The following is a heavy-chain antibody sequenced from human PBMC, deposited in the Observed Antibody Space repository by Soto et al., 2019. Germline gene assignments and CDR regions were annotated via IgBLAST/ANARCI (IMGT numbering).Heavy chain of an antibody. D-gene: IGHD6-6*01. CDR1: GFSFDGYA. Sequence: PGGSLRLSCAASGFSFDGYAMNWVRQPPGKGLEWVSGISWNSGNIDYADSVKGRFTISRDNAKNSLYLQMNSLRAEETALYYCIKASTYSSSQGRFAPWGEATSVIASS. J-gene: IGHJ5*02. V-gene: IGHV3-9*01. CDR2: ISWNSGNI. CDR3: IKASTYSSSQGRFAP.